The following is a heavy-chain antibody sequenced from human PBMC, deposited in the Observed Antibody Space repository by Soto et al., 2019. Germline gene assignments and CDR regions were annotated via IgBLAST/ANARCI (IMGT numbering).Heavy chain of an antibody. CDR2: ISSSNRNT. CDR3: ARPASLYYGMDV. J-gene: IGHJ6*02. CDR1: GFTFSDYY. Sequence: QVQLVESGGGLDKPGGSLRLSCAASGFTFSDYYMSWIRQAPGKGLEWVSYISSSNRNTDYADSVKGRFTISRDNAKNSLYLQMNSLRAEDTAVYYCARPASLYYGMDVWGQGTTVTVSS. V-gene: IGHV3-11*05.